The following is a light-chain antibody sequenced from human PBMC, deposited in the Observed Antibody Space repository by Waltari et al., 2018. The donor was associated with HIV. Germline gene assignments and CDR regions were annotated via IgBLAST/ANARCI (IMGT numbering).Light chain of an antibody. CDR1: SLRSYY. J-gene: IGLJ2*01. CDR2: GKN. Sequence: SSELTQDPAVSVALGQTVRITCQGDSLRSYYASWYQQKPGQAPVLVIYGKNNRPQGIPDRFSGSSSGNTASLTITGAQAEDEADYYCNSRDSSGNHVVFGGGTKLTVL. CDR3: NSRDSSGNHVV. V-gene: IGLV3-19*01.